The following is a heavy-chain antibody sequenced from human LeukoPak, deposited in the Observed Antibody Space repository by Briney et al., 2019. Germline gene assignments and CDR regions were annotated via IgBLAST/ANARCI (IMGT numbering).Heavy chain of an antibody. J-gene: IGHJ4*02. CDR3: ARDDGGSYDC. D-gene: IGHD3-16*01. CDR1: GFTFSDYY. V-gene: IGHV3-72*01. CDR2: SRNKASSYAT. Sequence: GGSLRLSCAVSGFTFSDYYMDWVRQTPGKGLEWLGRSRNKASSYATEYVPSVKGRFTISRDASKNSLYLQINSLRTEDTAVYYCARDDGGSYDCWGQGTLVIVSS.